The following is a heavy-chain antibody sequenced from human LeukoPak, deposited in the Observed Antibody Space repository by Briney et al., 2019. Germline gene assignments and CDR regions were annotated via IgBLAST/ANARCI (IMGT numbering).Heavy chain of an antibody. V-gene: IGHV1-69*05. CDR2: IIPIFGTA. CDR3: ARDLCSSTSCYWFDP. D-gene: IGHD2-2*01. Sequence: GASVKVSCKASGGTFSSYAISWVRQAPGQGLEWMGGIIPIFGTANYAQKFQGRVTMTRDTSISTAYMELSRLRSDDTAVYYCARDLCSSTSCYWFDPWGQGTLVTVSS. CDR1: GGTFSSYA. J-gene: IGHJ5*02.